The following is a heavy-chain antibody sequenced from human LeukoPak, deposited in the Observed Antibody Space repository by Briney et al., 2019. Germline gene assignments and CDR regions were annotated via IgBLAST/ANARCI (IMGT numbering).Heavy chain of an antibody. V-gene: IGHV4-30-2*01. Sequence: PSETLSLTCTVSGGSISSGGYYWSWIRQPPGKGLEWIGYIYHSGSTYYNPSLKSRVTISVDRSKNQFSLKLSSVTAADTAVYYCAANVGYEGWVDYWGQGTLVTVSS. CDR3: AANVGYEGWVDY. CDR1: GGSISSGGYY. CDR2: IYHSGST. D-gene: IGHD5-12*01. J-gene: IGHJ4*02.